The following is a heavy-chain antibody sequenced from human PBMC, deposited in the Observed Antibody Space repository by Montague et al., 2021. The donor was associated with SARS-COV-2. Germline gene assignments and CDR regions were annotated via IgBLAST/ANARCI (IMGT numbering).Heavy chain of an antibody. V-gene: IGHV4-39*01. D-gene: IGHD2-21*01. CDR1: GGSISSSSYY. J-gene: IGHJ3*01. Sequence: SETLSLTCTVSGGSISSSSYYWAWIRQPPGKGLEWIGSIYYRGSTYYNPSLKSRVFISVDTSKNQLSLTLSSVTAADTAVYFCAIQWAASDWILVPFDFWGQGTMVSVSS. CDR2: IYYRGST. CDR3: AIQWAASDWILVPFDF.